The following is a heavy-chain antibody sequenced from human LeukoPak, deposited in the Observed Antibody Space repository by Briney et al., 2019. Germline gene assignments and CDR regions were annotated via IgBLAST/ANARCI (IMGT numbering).Heavy chain of an antibody. CDR2: ISSSSSYI. CDR1: GFTFSSYS. J-gene: IGHJ3*02. Sequence: TAGGSLRLSCAASGFTFSSYSMNWVRQAPGKGLEWVSSISSSSSYIYYADSVKGRFTISRDNAKNSLYLQMNSLRAEDTTVYYCARDDRIDWNYGSDAFDIWGQGTMVTVSS. V-gene: IGHV3-21*01. D-gene: IGHD1-7*01. CDR3: ARDDRIDWNYGSDAFDI.